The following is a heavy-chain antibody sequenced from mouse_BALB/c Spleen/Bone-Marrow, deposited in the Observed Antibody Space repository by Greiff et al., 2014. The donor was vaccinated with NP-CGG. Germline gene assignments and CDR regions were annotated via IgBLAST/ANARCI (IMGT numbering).Heavy chain of an antibody. CDR2: INPSSGYT. V-gene: IGHV1-4*01. CDR3: ARGWDYEGYFDY. Sequence: QVQLKQSGAELARPGASVKMSCKASGYSFTSYTMHWVKQRPGQGLEWIGYINPSSGYTNYNQKFKDKATLTADKSSSTAYMQLSSLTSEDSAVYYCARGWDYEGYFDYWGQGTTLTASS. CDR1: GYSFTSYT. D-gene: IGHD2-4*01. J-gene: IGHJ2*01.